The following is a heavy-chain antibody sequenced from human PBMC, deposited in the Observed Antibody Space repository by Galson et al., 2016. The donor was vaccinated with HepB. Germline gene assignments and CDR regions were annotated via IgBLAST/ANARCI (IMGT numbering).Heavy chain of an antibody. D-gene: IGHD7-27*01. CDR1: GFTFSSYE. J-gene: IGHJ6*02. V-gene: IGHV3-48*03. CDR3: VRVIYPNHGAWGYAMDV. Sequence: SLRLSCASSGFTFSSYEMNWVRQAPGKGLEWIEHISYRDNIIYYADSVNDRFTISRDNAENSLYLQMHSLRAEDTAPYYCVRVIYPNHGAWGYAMDVWGQGTTVTVSS. CDR2: ISYRDNII.